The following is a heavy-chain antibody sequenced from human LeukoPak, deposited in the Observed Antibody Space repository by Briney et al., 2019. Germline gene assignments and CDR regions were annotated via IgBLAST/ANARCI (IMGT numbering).Heavy chain of an antibody. CDR2: ISYDGSNK. CDR3: AKDLENYYDSSGDY. Sequence: GRSLRLSCAASGFTFSSYAMHWVRQAPGKGLEWVAVISYDGSNKYYADSVKGRFTISRDNSKNTLYLQMNSLRAEDTAVYYCAKDLENYYDSSGDYWGQGTLVTVSS. CDR1: GFTFSSYA. J-gene: IGHJ4*02. D-gene: IGHD3-22*01. V-gene: IGHV3-30*07.